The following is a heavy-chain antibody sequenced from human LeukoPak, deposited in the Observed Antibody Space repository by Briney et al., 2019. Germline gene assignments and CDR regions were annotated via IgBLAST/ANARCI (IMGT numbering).Heavy chain of an antibody. J-gene: IGHJ5*02. CDR3: ASGRLRFLDWFDP. CDR2: IYTSGST. Sequence: SETLSLTCTVSGDSISSYYWSWIRQPAGKGLEWIGRIYTSGSTNYNPSLKSRVTMSVDTSKKQFSLKLSSVTAADTAVYYCASGRLRFLDWFDPWGQGTLVTVSS. CDR1: GDSISSYY. V-gene: IGHV4-4*07. D-gene: IGHD3-3*01.